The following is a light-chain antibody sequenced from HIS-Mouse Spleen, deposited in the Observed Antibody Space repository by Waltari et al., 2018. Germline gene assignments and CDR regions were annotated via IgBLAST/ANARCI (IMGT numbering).Light chain of an antibody. CDR3: QSADSSGTYHYV. J-gene: IGLJ1*01. Sequence: SYELTQPPSVSVSPGQTARITCSGDALPKQYAYWYQQKPGQAPVLVIYKDRERPSGIPERFSGSSSGTTVTLTISGVQAEDEADYYCQSADSSGTYHYVFGTGTKVTVL. CDR2: KDR. CDR1: ALPKQY. V-gene: IGLV3-25*03.